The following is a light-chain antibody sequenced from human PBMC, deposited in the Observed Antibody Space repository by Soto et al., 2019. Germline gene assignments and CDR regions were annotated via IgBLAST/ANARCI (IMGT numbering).Light chain of an antibody. V-gene: IGKV3-20*01. Sequence: ETVLTQSPGTLSLSPGERATLSCRASQSVSNSYLAWYQQKPGQAPRLLVYGASSRATGIPNRFSGSGSGTDFTLTISRLEPEDFAVYYCQQYATSVTFGQGTRLEIK. J-gene: IGKJ5*01. CDR2: GAS. CDR3: QQYATSVT. CDR1: QSVSNSY.